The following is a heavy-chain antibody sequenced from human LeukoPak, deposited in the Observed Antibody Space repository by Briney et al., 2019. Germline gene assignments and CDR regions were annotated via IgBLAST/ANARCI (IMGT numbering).Heavy chain of an antibody. D-gene: IGHD3-9*01. CDR2: INTNTGNP. Sequence: ASVKVSCKASGYTFTSYAMNWVRQALGQGLEWMGWINTNTGNPTYAQGFTGRFVFSLDTSVSTAYLQISSLKAEDTAVYYCARSARPLTGYYRSYNWFDPWGQGTLVTVSS. CDR3: ARSARPLTGYYRSYNWFDP. CDR1: GYTFTSYA. J-gene: IGHJ5*02. V-gene: IGHV7-4-1*02.